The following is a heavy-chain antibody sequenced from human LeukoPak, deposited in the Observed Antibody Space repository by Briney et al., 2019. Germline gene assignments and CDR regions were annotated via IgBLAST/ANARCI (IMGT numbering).Heavy chain of an antibody. V-gene: IGHV4-34*01. CDR3: ARDGWGFGIDY. CDR1: GGSFSGYY. J-gene: IGHJ4*02. CDR2: INHSGST. Sequence: PSETLSLTCAVYGGSFSGYYWSWIRQPPGKGLEWIGEINHSGSTNYNPSLKSRVTISVDTSKNQFSLKLSSVTAADTAVYYCARDGWGFGIDYWGQGTLVTVSS. D-gene: IGHD3-16*01.